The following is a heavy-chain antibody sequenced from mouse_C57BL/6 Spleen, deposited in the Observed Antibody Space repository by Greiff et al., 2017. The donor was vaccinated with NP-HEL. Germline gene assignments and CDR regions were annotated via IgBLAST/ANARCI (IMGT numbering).Heavy chain of an antibody. CDR3: AREKGGSFDY. V-gene: IGHV1-64*01. J-gene: IGHJ2*01. CDR2: IHPNSGST. CDR1: GYTFTSYW. Sequence: QVQLKQPGAELVKPGASVKLSCKASGYTFTSYWMHWVKQRPGQGLEWIGMIHPNSGSTNYNEKFKSKATLTVDKSSSTAYMQLSSLTSEDSAVYYCAREKGGSFDYWGQGTTLTVSS.